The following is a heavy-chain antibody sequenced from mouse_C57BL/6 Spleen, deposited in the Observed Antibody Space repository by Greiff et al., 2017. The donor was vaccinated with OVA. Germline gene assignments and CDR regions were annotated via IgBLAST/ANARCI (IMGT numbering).Heavy chain of an antibody. Sequence: QVQLQQPGAELVKPGASVKMSCKASGYTFTSYWITWVKQRPGQGLEWIGDIYPGSGSTNYNEKFKSKATLTVETSSRAAYIQLISLTSEDSAVYYCARPYDYDYWGQGTTLTVSS. CDR3: ARPYDYDY. CDR2: IYPGSGST. J-gene: IGHJ2*01. V-gene: IGHV1-55*01. CDR1: GYTFTSYW. D-gene: IGHD2-4*01.